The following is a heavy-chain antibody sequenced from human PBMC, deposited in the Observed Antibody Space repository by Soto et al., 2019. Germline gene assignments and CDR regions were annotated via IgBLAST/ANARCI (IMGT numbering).Heavy chain of an antibody. CDR2: ISGDGSAT. CDR1: GFRFWTYS. Sequence: EVKLLESGGGLVQPGESLRLSCAASGFRFWTYSMSWVRQAPGKGLEWVSGISGDGSATSYADSLKGRFTVSRDNSKDTLFLQMNSLRAEDTAIYYCAKDNPVGATPGWFDSWGQGTLVIVSS. V-gene: IGHV3-23*01. D-gene: IGHD1-26*01. CDR3: AKDNPVGATPGWFDS. J-gene: IGHJ5*01.